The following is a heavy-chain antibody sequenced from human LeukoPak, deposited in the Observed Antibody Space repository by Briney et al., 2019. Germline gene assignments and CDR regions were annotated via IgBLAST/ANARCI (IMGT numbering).Heavy chain of an antibody. Sequence: SETLSLTCTVSGGSIGTYYWSWVRQSPGTGLEWIGYIYVTGTRYNPYLQSRVSISVDRSRNQFFLKMTSVTAADTAVYYCARHIGGGIEDMDVWGRGTKVTVSS. V-gene: IGHV4-59*08. CDR1: GGSIGTYY. CDR3: ARHIGGGIEDMDV. J-gene: IGHJ6*03. D-gene: IGHD3-16*02. CDR2: IYVTGT.